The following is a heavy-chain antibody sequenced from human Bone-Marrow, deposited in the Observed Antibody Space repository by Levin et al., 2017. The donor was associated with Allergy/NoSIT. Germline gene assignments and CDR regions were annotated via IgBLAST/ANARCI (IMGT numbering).Heavy chain of an antibody. J-gene: IGHJ6*02. Sequence: GGSLRLSCAASGFTFSSYDMHWVRQATGKGLEWVSAIGTAGDTYYPGSVKGRFTISRENAKNSLYLQMNSLRAGDTAVYYCARSGADCSSTSCRSYGMDVWGQGTTVTVSS. CDR1: GFTFSSYD. CDR2: IGTAGDT. CDR3: ARSGADCSSTSCRSYGMDV. D-gene: IGHD2-2*01. V-gene: IGHV3-13*01.